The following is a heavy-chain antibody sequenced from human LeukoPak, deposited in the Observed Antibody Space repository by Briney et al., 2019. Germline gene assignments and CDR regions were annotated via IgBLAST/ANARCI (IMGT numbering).Heavy chain of an antibody. D-gene: IGHD4-11*01. V-gene: IGHV3-23*01. CDR1: GFTFSSYA. CDR2: ISGSGGST. J-gene: IGHJ4*02. Sequence: GGSLRLSCAASGFTFSSYAMGWVRQAPGKGLEWVSAISGSGGSTYYADSVKGRFTISRDNSKNTLYLQMNSLRAEDTAVYYCAKDKDMTTGYFDYWGQGTLVTVSS. CDR3: AKDKDMTTGYFDY.